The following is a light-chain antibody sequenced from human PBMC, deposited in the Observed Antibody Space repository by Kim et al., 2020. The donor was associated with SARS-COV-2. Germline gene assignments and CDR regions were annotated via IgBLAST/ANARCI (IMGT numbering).Light chain of an antibody. CDR3: QQFGSSPLNS. J-gene: IGKJ2*03. V-gene: IGKV3-20*01. CDR2: AAS. CDR1: QNVYHSY. Sequence: SAGERPPLPCRDSQNVYHSYVAWYQQKPGQAPRLLIYAASSRATGIPDRFSGGGSGTDFTLTISRVEPEDFAVYFCQQFGSSPLNSFGQGTKLEI.